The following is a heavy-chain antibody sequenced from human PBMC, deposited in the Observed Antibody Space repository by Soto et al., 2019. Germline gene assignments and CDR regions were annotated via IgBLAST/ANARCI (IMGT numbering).Heavy chain of an antibody. CDR1: GYTFTGYY. Sequence: QVQLVQSGAEVKKPGASVKVSCKASGYTFTGYYMHWVRQAPGQGLEWMGWINPNSGSTNYAQKFQGRVTMTRDTSISTAYMELSRLRSDDTAVYYCATDILTGYYWFDPWGQGTLVTVSS. CDR3: ATDILTGYYWFDP. V-gene: IGHV1-2*02. D-gene: IGHD3-9*01. CDR2: INPNSGST. J-gene: IGHJ5*02.